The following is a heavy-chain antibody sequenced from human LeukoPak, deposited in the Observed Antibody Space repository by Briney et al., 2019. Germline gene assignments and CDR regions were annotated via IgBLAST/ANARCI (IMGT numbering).Heavy chain of an antibody. J-gene: IGHJ5*02. CDR2: IYPTDSIT. CDR3: ARLAPDYADYWFDP. Sequence: GESLKISCRTSGYDFSTKWIAWVRQMPGKGLEWMGIIYPTDSITRYSPSFQGHVTISADTSISTAYLQWTSLKPSDTAIYYFARLAPDYADYWFDPWGQGTLVTVSS. CDR1: GYDFSTKW. D-gene: IGHD4-17*01. V-gene: IGHV5-51*01.